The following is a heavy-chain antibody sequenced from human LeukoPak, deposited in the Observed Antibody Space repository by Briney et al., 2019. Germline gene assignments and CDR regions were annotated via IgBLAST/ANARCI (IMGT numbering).Heavy chain of an antibody. Sequence: PGGSLRLSCAASKFTFSDYYMSWIRQAPGRGLEWVSYISSSGSTIYYADSVKGRFTISRDNAKNSLYLQMNSLRAEDTAVYYCARDRPSDIVVVVAATDYGMDVWGQGTTVTVSS. CDR3: ARDRPSDIVVVVAATDYGMDV. D-gene: IGHD2-15*01. J-gene: IGHJ6*02. CDR2: ISSSGSTI. CDR1: KFTFSDYY. V-gene: IGHV3-11*01.